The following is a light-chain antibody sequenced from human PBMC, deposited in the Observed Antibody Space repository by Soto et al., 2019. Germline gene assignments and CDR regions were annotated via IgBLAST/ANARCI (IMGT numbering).Light chain of an antibody. Sequence: QSVLTQPPSASGSPGQSVTISCTGSSSDVGGYNYVSWYQQHPGKAPKLMIYEVSKRPSGVPDRFSGSKSGNTASLTVSGLQYEDEGDYVCSSYAGNNNLVFGGGTKLTVL. J-gene: IGLJ2*01. CDR1: SSDVGGYNY. V-gene: IGLV2-8*01. CDR3: SSYAGNNNLV. CDR2: EVS.